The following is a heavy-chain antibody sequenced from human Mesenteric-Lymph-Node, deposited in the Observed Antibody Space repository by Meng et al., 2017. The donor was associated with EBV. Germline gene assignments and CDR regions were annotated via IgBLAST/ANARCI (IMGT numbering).Heavy chain of an antibody. D-gene: IGHD2-15*01. CDR1: GFTFSCSW. V-gene: IGHV3-15*01. Sequence: AQRVESGGGLVTPGGSHRLSCAAYGFTFSCSWMHWVRQAPGKGLEWIGLIKRKIDGETTDYAAPVKGRFTISRDDSTNTLYLLMDSLKTEDTAVYYCTTGYYRKSDFWGPGTLVTVSS. J-gene: IGHJ4*02. CDR2: IKRKIDGETT. CDR3: TTGYYRKSDF.